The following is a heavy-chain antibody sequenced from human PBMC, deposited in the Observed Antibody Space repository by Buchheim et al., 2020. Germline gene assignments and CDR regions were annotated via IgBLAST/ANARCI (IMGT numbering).Heavy chain of an antibody. Sequence: QVQLVESGGGVVQPGRSLRLSCAASGFTFSSYDMHWVRQAPGKGLEWVAVISFDGSDKYYADSVKGRFTISRDNSKNTLYLQMNSLRAEDTAVYYCAKGVSSSYYYDYYYGMDVWGQGTT. D-gene: IGHD3-22*01. CDR3: AKGVSSSYYYDYYYGMDV. CDR1: GFTFSSYD. J-gene: IGHJ6*02. CDR2: ISFDGSDK. V-gene: IGHV3-30*18.